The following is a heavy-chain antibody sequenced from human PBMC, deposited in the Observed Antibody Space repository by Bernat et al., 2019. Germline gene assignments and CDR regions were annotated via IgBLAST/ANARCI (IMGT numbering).Heavy chain of an antibody. D-gene: IGHD6-13*01. CDR3: AKGRQQLVLRNAFDI. CDR2: ISGSGGST. J-gene: IGHJ3*02. Sequence: EVQLLESGGGLVQPGGSLRLSCAASGFTFSSYAMSWVRQAPGKGLEWVSAISGSGGSTYYADSVKGRFTISRDNSKNTLYLQMKSLRSEDTAVYYCAKGRQQLVLRNAFDIWGQGTMGTGSS. V-gene: IGHV3-23*01. CDR1: GFTFSSYA.